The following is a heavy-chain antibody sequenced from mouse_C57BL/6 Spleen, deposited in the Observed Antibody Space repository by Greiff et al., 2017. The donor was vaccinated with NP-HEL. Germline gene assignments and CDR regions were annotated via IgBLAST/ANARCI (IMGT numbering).Heavy chain of an antibody. Sequence: QVQLLQPGAELVKPGASVKLSCKASGYTFTSYWMQWVKQRPGQGLEWIGEIDPSDSYTNYNQKFKGKATLTVDTSSSTAYMQLSSLTSEDSAVYYCARALYDYDGYWGQGTTLTVSS. V-gene: IGHV1-50*01. D-gene: IGHD2-4*01. CDR2: IDPSDSYT. J-gene: IGHJ2*01. CDR3: ARALYDYDGY. CDR1: GYTFTSYW.